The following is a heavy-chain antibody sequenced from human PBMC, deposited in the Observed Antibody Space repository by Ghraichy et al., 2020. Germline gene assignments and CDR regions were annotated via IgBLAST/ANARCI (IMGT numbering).Heavy chain of an antibody. CDR3: ARSSGTVTVEYYFDY. Sequence: ASVKVSCKASGYTFTGYYMHWVRQAPGQGLEWMGWINPNSGGTNYAQKFQGWVTMTRDTSISTAYMELSRLRSDDTAVYYCARSSGTVTVEYYFDYWGQGTLVTVSS. J-gene: IGHJ4*02. CDR1: GYTFTGYY. CDR2: INPNSGGT. D-gene: IGHD4-17*01. V-gene: IGHV1-2*04.